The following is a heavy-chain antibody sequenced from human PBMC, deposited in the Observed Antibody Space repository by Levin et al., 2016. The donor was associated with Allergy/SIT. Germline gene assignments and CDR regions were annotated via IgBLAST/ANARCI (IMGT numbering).Heavy chain of an antibody. CDR2: ISYDGSNK. CDR1: GFTFSSYA. CDR3: ARDSGEWELRRDFDY. Sequence: GESLKISCAASGFTFSSYAMHWVRQAPGKGLEWVAVISYDGSNKYYADSVKGRFTISRDNSKNTLYLQMNSLRAEDTAVYYCARDSGEWELRRDFDYWGQGTLVTVSS. D-gene: IGHD1-26*01. J-gene: IGHJ4*02. V-gene: IGHV3-30-3*01.